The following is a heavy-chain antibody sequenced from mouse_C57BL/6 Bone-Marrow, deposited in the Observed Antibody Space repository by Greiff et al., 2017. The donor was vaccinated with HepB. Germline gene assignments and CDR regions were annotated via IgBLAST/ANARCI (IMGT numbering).Heavy chain of an antibody. V-gene: IGHV5-9-1*02. Sequence: EVLLVESGEGLVKPGGSLKLSCAASGFTFSSYAMSWVRQTPGKGLEWVAYISSGGDYIYYADTVKVRFTISWDNARNTLYLQISSLKSEDTAMYYCTRDGGPFDYWGQGTTLTVSS. D-gene: IGHD1-1*02. CDR1: GFTFSSYA. J-gene: IGHJ2*01. CDR2: ISSGGDYI. CDR3: TRDGGPFDY.